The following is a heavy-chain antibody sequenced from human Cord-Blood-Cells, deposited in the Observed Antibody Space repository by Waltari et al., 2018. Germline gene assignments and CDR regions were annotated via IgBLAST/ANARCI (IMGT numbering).Heavy chain of an antibody. J-gene: IGHJ5*02. D-gene: IGHD3-3*01. CDR2: MNPNSGNT. Sequence: QVQLVQSGAEVKKPGASVKVSCKASGYTFTSYDINWVRQATGQGLEWMGWMNPNSGNTGYAQKFQGRVTMTSNTSIVTAYMGLSSLRSEDTAVYYCARGFDFWSGYLNWFDPWGQGTLVTVSS. CDR1: GYTFTSYD. CDR3: ARGFDFWSGYLNWFDP. V-gene: IGHV1-8*02.